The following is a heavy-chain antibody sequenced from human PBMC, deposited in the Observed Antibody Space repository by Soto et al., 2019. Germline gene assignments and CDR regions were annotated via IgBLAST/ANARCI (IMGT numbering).Heavy chain of an antibody. CDR3: AKDAFVERRDYYFYHMDV. CDR2: ISYDGSNK. J-gene: IGHJ6*02. V-gene: IGHV3-30*18. Sequence: PGGSLRLSCAGFGFTFSTYGMHWVRQAPGKGLEWVAVISYDGSNKYYADSVKGRFTISRDNSKNTLYLLMNSLRAEDTAVYYCAKDAFVERRDYYFYHMDVWGHGTTVTVSS. CDR1: GFTFSTYG. D-gene: IGHD3-3*02.